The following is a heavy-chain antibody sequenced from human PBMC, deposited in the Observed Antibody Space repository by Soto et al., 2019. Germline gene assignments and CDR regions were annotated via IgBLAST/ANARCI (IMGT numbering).Heavy chain of an antibody. J-gene: IGHJ4*02. Sequence: EVQLVESGGGLVQPGGSLRLSCAASGLTFSSYEMNWVRQAPGKGLEWVSYISSSGSTIYYADSVKGRFTISRDNAKNSLYLQMNRLRAEDTAVDYCARTFMVRGSDYWGQGTLVTVSS. V-gene: IGHV3-48*03. D-gene: IGHD5-18*01. CDR1: GLTFSSYE. CDR2: ISSSGSTI. CDR3: ARTFMVRGSDY.